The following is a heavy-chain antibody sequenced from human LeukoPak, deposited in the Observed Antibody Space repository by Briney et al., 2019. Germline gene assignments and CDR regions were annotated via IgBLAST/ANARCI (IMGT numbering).Heavy chain of an antibody. D-gene: IGHD2-21*02. CDR1: GYTFTSYG. CDR2: ISAYNGNT. Sequence: ASVKVSCKASGYTFTSYGISWLRQAPGQGLEWMGWISAYNGNTNYAQKLQGRVTMTTDTSTSTAYMELRSLRSDDTAVYYCARVYLAYCGGDCYSGYDYWGQGTLVAVSS. V-gene: IGHV1-18*01. CDR3: ARVYLAYCGGDCYSGYDY. J-gene: IGHJ4*02.